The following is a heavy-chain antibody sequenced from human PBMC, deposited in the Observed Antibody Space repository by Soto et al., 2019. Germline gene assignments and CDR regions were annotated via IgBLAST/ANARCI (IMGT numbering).Heavy chain of an antibody. V-gene: IGHV3-53*02. Sequence: EVQLLETGGGLIQPGGSLRLSCAASGFTVSSNYMSWVRQAPGKGLAWVSVIYSGGSTYYADSVKGRFTISRDNSKNTLYSQMNSLRAEDTAVYYCASISGWYLNYYCGMDVWGQGTTVTVSS. D-gene: IGHD6-19*01. J-gene: IGHJ6*02. CDR3: ASISGWYLNYYCGMDV. CDR2: IYSGGST. CDR1: GFTVSSNY.